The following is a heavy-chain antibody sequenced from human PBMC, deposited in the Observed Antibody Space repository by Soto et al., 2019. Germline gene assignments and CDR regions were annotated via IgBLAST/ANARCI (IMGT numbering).Heavy chain of an antibody. Sequence: GGSLRLSCAASGFTFSSYAMHWVRQAPGKKLEWVAVISYDGSNKYYADTVKGRFTISRDNSKNTLYLQMNSLRAEDTAVFYCARDRCGDYERGDCYPSYWGQGTLVTVSS. J-gene: IGHJ4*02. V-gene: IGHV3-30-3*01. CDR2: ISYDGSNK. CDR3: ARDRCGDYERGDCYPSY. D-gene: IGHD2-21*02. CDR1: GFTFSSYA.